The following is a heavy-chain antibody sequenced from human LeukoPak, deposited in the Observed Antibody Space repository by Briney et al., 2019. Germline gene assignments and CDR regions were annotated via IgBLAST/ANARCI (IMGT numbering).Heavy chain of an antibody. CDR2: IYPGDFDI. CDR3: ARFSGSGWSIYYFDY. D-gene: IGHD6-19*01. J-gene: IGHJ4*02. Sequence: GESLKISCKGSGYSFTSYWIGWVRQMPGKGLEWMGIIYPGDFDIRYSPSFQGQVTISADKSISTAYLQWSSLKASDTAMYYCARFSGSGWSIYYFDYWGQGTLVTVSS. CDR1: GYSFTSYW. V-gene: IGHV5-51*01.